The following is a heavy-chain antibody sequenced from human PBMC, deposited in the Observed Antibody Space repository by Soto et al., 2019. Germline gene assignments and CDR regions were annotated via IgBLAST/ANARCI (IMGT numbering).Heavy chain of an antibody. D-gene: IGHD3-10*01. CDR3: AKKGYYPSGKINLFDS. Sequence: SETLSLTXAVSGYSINRDYYWGWIRQPPGKGLEWIGSVDHSGRTYYSPSLRSRLTIFIDTSKNQFSLRLTSVTAADTAMYFCAKKGYYPSGKINLFDSWGPGTLVTVSS. CDR2: VDHSGRT. V-gene: IGHV4-38-2*01. CDR1: GYSINRDYY. J-gene: IGHJ4*02.